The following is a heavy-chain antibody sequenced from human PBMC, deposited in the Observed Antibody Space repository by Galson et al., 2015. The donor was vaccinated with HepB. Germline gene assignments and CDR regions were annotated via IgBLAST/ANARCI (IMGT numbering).Heavy chain of an antibody. CDR1: GYTFTRYG. CDR3: AREDNYYYMDV. V-gene: IGHV1-3*01. J-gene: IGHJ6*03. Sequence: SVKVSCKASGYTFTRYGVHWVRQAPGQRLEWMGWINAGNGNTKYAQKFQGRVTITRDTSASTAHMELSSLRSEDTAVYYCAREDNYYYMDVWGKGTTVTVSS. CDR2: INAGNGNT.